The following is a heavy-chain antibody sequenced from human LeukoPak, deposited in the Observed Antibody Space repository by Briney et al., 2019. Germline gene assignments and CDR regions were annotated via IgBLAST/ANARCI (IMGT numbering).Heavy chain of an antibody. Sequence: SETLSLTCTVSGGSISSSSYYWGWIRQPPGKGLEWVGSIYYSGSTYYNPSLKSRVTISVDTSKNQFSLKLSSVTAADTAVYYCARVSIAAAGWFDYWGQGTLVTVSS. CDR2: IYYSGST. D-gene: IGHD6-13*01. CDR1: GGSISSSSYY. J-gene: IGHJ4*02. CDR3: ARVSIAAAGWFDY. V-gene: IGHV4-39*07.